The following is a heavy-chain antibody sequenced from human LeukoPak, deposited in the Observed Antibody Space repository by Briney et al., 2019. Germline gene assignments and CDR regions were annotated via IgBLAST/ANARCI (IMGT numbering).Heavy chain of an antibody. D-gene: IGHD3-3*01. Sequence: GGSLRLSCVASGITFEDPAMHWVRQGPGKGLEWVSLISGDGGSRYYADSVKGRFTISKDKSKDSLYLQMNSLRTEDTALYYCVKDVGSGYYDFWSGYYSHWGQGTLVTVSS. CDR1: GITFEDPA. CDR3: VKDVGSGYYDFWSGYYSH. J-gene: IGHJ4*02. CDR2: ISGDGGSR. V-gene: IGHV3-43*02.